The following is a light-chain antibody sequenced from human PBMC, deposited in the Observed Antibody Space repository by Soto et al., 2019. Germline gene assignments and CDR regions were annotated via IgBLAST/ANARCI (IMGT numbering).Light chain of an antibody. V-gene: IGLV6-57*01. CDR1: SGSIASNY. CDR3: SSYTSISTRV. Sequence: NFMLTQPHSVSESPGKTVTISCTRSSGSIASNYVQWYQQRPGSSPTTVIYEDNQRPSGVPDRFSGSIDSSSNSASLTISGLKTEDEANYYCSSYTSISTRVFGGGTQLTVL. J-gene: IGLJ3*02. CDR2: EDN.